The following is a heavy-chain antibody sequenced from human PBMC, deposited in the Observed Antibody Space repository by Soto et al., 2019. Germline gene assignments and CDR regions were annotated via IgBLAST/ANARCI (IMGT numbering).Heavy chain of an antibody. Sequence: PGGSLRLSSAASGFTFSSYAMSWVRQAPGKGLEWVSAISGSGGSTYYADSVKGRFTISRDNSKNTLYLQMNSLRAEDTAVYYCAKSVAVVIIRGWFDPRGQGTLVTVSS. CDR2: ISGSGGST. V-gene: IGHV3-23*01. CDR3: AKSVAVVIIRGWFDP. J-gene: IGHJ5*02. D-gene: IGHD3-3*01. CDR1: GFTFSSYA.